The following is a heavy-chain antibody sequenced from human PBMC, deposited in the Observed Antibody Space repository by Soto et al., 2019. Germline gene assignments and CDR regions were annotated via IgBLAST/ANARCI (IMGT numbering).Heavy chain of an antibody. V-gene: IGHV2-5*02. CDR1: GSPLSTGGVG. Sequence: QIPLKEAGPTLSKPTQTPTLTWTFSGSPLSTGGVGVGWIRRPPGKALERLALIYWDDDKRYTPALRSRLTNTKDTSKNQVVLTLTSIDPVDTATYYCIQRRCGGVCLQSYASHYYYGMDVWGQGTTVTVSS. CDR3: IQRRCGGVCLQSYASHYYYGMDV. D-gene: IGHD2-21*02. J-gene: IGHJ6*02. CDR2: IYWDDDK.